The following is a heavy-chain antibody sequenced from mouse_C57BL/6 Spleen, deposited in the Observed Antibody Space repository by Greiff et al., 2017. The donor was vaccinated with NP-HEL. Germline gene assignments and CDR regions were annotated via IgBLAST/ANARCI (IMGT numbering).Heavy chain of an antibody. D-gene: IGHD1-1*01. CDR2: IWSGGST. CDR3: ARNYYGSSYWYFDV. J-gene: IGHJ1*03. CDR1: GFSLTSYG. Sequence: VKLVESGPGLVQPSQSLSITCTVSGFSLTSYGVHWVRQSPGKGLEWLGVIWSGGSTDYHAAFISRLSISKDNSKSQVFFKMNSLQADDTAIYYCARNYYGSSYWYFDVWGTGTTVTVSS. V-gene: IGHV2-2*01.